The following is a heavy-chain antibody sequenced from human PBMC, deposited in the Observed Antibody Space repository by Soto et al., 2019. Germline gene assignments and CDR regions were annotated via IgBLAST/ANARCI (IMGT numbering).Heavy chain of an antibody. Sequence: PGGSLRLSCAAAGFTFSSYAMSWVRQTPGKGLEWVSAISGSGGSTYYADSVKGRFTISRDNSKNTLYLQMNSLRAEDTAVYYCAKSSSGCYGYHCGMYVWGEGSTVTVSS. CDR3: AKSSSGCYGYHCGMYV. CDR1: GFTFSSYA. V-gene: IGHV3-23*01. D-gene: IGHD6-19*01. CDR2: ISGSGGST. J-gene: IGHJ6*04.